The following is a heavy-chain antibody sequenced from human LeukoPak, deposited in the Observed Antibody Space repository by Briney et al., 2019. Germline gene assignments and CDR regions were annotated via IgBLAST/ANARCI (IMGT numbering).Heavy chain of an antibody. Sequence: SCKVSGYTLTELSMHWVRQAPGKGLEWVAVISYDGSNKYYADSVKGRFTISRDNSKNTLYLQMNSLRAEDTAVYYCARDWGSYYFDYWGQGTLVTVSS. CDR3: ARDWGSYYFDY. V-gene: IGHV3-30*04. CDR1: GYTLTELS. J-gene: IGHJ4*02. CDR2: ISYDGSNK. D-gene: IGHD3-16*01.